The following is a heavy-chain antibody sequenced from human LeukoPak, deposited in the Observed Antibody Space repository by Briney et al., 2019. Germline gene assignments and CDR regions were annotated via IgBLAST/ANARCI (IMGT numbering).Heavy chain of an antibody. CDR3: ARGRWSSGLDY. V-gene: IGHV4-59*08. Sequence: SETLSLTCTVSGGSISSYYWSWIRQPPGKGLEWIGEINHSGSTNYNPSLKSRVTISVDTSKNQFSLKLSSVTAADTAVYYCARGRWSSGLDYWGQGTLVTVSS. CDR2: INHSGST. J-gene: IGHJ4*02. CDR1: GGSISSYY. D-gene: IGHD6-19*01.